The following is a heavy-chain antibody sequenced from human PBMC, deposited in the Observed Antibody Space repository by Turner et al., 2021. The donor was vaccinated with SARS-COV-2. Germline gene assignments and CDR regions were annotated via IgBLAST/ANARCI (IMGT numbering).Heavy chain of an antibody. Sequence: DVPLLESGGGLVQPGGSLRLSCAASGLTFSTYARGWVRQAPGKGREGVSAISGGGGSTYYADSVKGRFTISRDNSKNTLYLQMNSLRAEDTAVYHCAKRSSSSSSYYYGMDVWGQGTTVTVSS. CDR1: GLTFSTYA. D-gene: IGHD6-6*01. J-gene: IGHJ6*02. CDR3: AKRSSSSSSYYYGMDV. CDR2: ISGGGGST. V-gene: IGHV3-23*01.